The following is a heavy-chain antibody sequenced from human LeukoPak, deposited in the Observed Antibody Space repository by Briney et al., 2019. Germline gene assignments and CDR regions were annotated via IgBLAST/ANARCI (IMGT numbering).Heavy chain of an antibody. J-gene: IGHJ3*02. CDR2: ISDSGGST. Sequence: GGSLRLSCAASGFTVSNYAMSWVRQAPGKGLEWVSFISDSGGSTNYADSMKGRSTISRDNSKKTLYLQMNNLRVEDTAIYYCAKRDPQLNAFNIWGQGTMVTVSS. CDR3: AKRDPQLNAFNI. V-gene: IGHV3-23*01. CDR1: GFTVSNYA. D-gene: IGHD6-13*01.